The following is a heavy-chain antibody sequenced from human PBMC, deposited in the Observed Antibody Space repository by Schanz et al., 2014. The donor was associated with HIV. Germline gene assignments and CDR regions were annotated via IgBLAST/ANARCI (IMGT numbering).Heavy chain of an antibody. CDR2: ISAGSESV. CDR1: GFTFSSKS. J-gene: IGHJ1*01. Sequence: EVQLVESGGGLVQPGGSLKLSCAASGFTFSSKSMSWVRQAPGKGLEWVSSISAGSESVKYADSVRGRFTISRDNTESSLFLRMNSLTTEDTAVYYCSGGSYPAHLHHWGQGTLVTVSS. V-gene: IGHV3-21*04. D-gene: IGHD2-8*02. CDR3: SGGSYPAHLHH.